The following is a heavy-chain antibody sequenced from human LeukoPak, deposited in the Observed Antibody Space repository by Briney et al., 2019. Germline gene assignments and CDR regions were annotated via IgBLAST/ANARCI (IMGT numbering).Heavy chain of an antibody. J-gene: IGHJ4*02. D-gene: IGHD1-14*01. Sequence: SETLSLTCTVSAGSISSYYWSWIRQPPGKGLEWIGYIYYSGSTNYNPSLKSRVTISVDTSKNQFSLKLSSVTAADTAVYYCARARTPKVPDFDYWGQGTLVTVSS. CDR1: AGSISSYY. CDR3: ARARTPKVPDFDY. V-gene: IGHV4-59*01. CDR2: IYYSGST.